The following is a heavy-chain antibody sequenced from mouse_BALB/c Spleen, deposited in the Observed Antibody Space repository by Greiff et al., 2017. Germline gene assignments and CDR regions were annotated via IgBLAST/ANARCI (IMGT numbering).Heavy chain of an antibody. Sequence: EVHLVESGGGLVQPKGSLKLSCAASGFTFNTYAMHWVCQAPGKGLEWVARIRSKSNNYATYYADSVKDRFTISRDDSQSMLYLQMNNLKTEDTAMYYCVRDLGWEGYFDVWGAGTTVTVSS. CDR1: GFTFNTYA. D-gene: IGHD4-1*01. CDR2: IRSKSNNYAT. V-gene: IGHV10-3*03. J-gene: IGHJ1*01. CDR3: VRDLGWEGYFDV.